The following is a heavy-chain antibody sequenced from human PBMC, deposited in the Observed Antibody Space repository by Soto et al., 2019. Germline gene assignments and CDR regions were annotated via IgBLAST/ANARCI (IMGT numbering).Heavy chain of an antibody. Sequence: GESLKISCAASGFTFSSYDMHWVRQATGKGLEWVSAIGTAGDTYYPGSVKGRFTISRENAKNSLYLQMNSLRAEDTAVYYCARASEASSIAAHIDYWGQGTLVTVSS. D-gene: IGHD6-6*01. J-gene: IGHJ4*02. V-gene: IGHV3-13*01. CDR1: GFTFSSYD. CDR3: ARASEASSIAAHIDY. CDR2: IGTAGDT.